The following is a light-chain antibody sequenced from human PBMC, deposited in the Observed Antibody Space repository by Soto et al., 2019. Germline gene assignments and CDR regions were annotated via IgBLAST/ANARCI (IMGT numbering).Light chain of an antibody. Sequence: EIVITQSPVTLSLSPGERATLSCRASESVSSNLAWYQQKPGQAPRLLIYDASARATGIPARFSGSGSETEFTLTISSLQSEEFAVYYGQQYNHWHPGRTFGQGTKVEIK. CDR2: DAS. CDR3: QQYNHWHPGRT. V-gene: IGKV3-15*01. CDR1: ESVSSN. J-gene: IGKJ1*01.